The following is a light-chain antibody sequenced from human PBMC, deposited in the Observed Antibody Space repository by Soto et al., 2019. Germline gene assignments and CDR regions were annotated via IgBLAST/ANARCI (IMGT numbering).Light chain of an antibody. CDR2: RNN. J-gene: IGLJ1*01. Sequence: QSVLTQPPSASGTPGQRVTISCSGSSSNIGSNYVYWYQQLPGTAPKLLIYRNNQRPSGVPDRFSGSKSGTSASLAISGLRFEDEAYYYCAAWDDSLSSYVFGTGTKLTVL. V-gene: IGLV1-47*01. CDR1: SSNIGSNY. CDR3: AAWDDSLSSYV.